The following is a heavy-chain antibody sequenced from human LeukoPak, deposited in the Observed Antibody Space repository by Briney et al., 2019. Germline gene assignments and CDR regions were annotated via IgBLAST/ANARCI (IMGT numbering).Heavy chain of an antibody. CDR3: AKGYSGYDWSLVYY. D-gene: IGHD5-12*01. Sequence: GGSLRLSCEASGFTFSSYGMHWVRQAPGKGLEWVAVISYDGSNKYYADSVKGRFTISRDNSKNTLYLQMNSLRAEDTAVYYCAKGYSGYDWSLVYYWGQGTLVTVSS. CDR2: ISYDGSNK. V-gene: IGHV3-30*18. J-gene: IGHJ4*02. CDR1: GFTFSSYG.